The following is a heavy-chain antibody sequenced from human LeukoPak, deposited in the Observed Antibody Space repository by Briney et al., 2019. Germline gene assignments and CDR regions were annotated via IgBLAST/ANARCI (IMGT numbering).Heavy chain of an antibody. CDR1: FEW. CDR2: INHDGRET. V-gene: IGHV3-7*03. CDR3: VRGDLDH. D-gene: IGHD1-1*01. Sequence: HPGGSLRLSCRDSFEWMSWVRQAPGKGLGWVATINHDGRETYYVDSVRGRFTIFRDNAKNSMCLQMTSLRAEDTAVYFCVRGDLDHWGQGTLITVSS. J-gene: IGHJ4*02.